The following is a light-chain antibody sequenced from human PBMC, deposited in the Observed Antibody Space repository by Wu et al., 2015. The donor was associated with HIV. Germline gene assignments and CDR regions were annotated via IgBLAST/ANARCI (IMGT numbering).Light chain of an antibody. CDR1: QSISSY. Sequence: DIQMTQSPSSLSASVGDRVTITCRASQSISSYLNWYQQKPGKAPKLLIYATSSLQSGISTRFRGSGSGTDFTLTISNLQPEDFATYYCQQSYNTPSITFGQGTRLEIK. V-gene: IGKV1-39*01. CDR2: ATS. CDR3: QQSYNTPSIT. J-gene: IGKJ5*01.